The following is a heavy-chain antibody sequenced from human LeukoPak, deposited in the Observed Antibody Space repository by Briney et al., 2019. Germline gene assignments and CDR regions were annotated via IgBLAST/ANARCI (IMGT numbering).Heavy chain of an antibody. CDR3: ARALLWATQALGY. CDR1: GFTFSSYS. CDR2: ISSSSSYI. Sequence: PGGSLRLSCAASGFTFSSYSMNWVRQAPGKGLEWVSSISSSSSYIYYADSVKGRFTISRDNAKNSLYLQMNSLRAEDTAVYYCARALLWATQALGYWGQGTLVTVSS. V-gene: IGHV3-21*04. D-gene: IGHD3-10*01. J-gene: IGHJ4*02.